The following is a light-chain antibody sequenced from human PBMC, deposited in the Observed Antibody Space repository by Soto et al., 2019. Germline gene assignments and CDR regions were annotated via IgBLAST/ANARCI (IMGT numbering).Light chain of an antibody. CDR2: EVT. CDR3: TSYAGSNNYV. J-gene: IGLJ1*01. CDR1: SSDVGGYNY. V-gene: IGLV2-8*01. Sequence: QSVLTQPPSASGSPGQSVTISCTGTSSDVGGYNYVSWYQQYPGKAPKLMIYEVTKRPPGVPDRFSGSKSGNTASLTVSGLQADDEADYYCTSYAGSNNYVFGTGTKVTVL.